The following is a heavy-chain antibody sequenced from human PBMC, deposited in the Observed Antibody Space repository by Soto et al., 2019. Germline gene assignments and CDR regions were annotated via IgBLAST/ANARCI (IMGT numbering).Heavy chain of an antibody. Sequence: PSETLSLTCTVSGGSISSHYWSWIRQPPGKGLEWIGYIYYSGSTNYNPSLKSRVIISVDTSKNQFSLKLSSVTAADTAVYYCASHFIAVEQDRHWGQGTLVTVSS. CDR1: GGSISSHY. J-gene: IGHJ4*02. V-gene: IGHV4-59*08. CDR2: IYYSGST. CDR3: ASHFIAVEQDRH. D-gene: IGHD6-19*01.